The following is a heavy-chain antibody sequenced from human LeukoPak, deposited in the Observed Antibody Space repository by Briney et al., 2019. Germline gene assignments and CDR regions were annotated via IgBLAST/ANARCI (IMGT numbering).Heavy chain of an antibody. D-gene: IGHD2-21*02. CDR1: GFTFSSYA. CDR3: AKDSRIAYCGGDCYPGAYGMDV. V-gene: IGHV3-23*01. CDR2: ISGSGGST. J-gene: IGHJ6*02. Sequence: GGSLRLSCAASGFTFSSYAMSWVRQAPGKGLEWVSAISGSGGSTYYADSVKGRFTISRDNSKNTLYLQMNSLRAEGTAVYYCAKDSRIAYCGGDCYPGAYGMDVWGQGTTVTVSS.